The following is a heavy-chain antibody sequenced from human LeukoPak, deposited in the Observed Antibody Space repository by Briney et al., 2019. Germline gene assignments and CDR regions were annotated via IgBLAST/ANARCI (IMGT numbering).Heavy chain of an antibody. CDR2: INHSGST. Sequence: PSETLSLTCAVYGGSFSGYYWSWIRQPPGKGLEWIGEINHSGSTNYNPSLKSRVTISVDTSKSQFSLKLSSVTAADTAVYYCARVSYDYDYYYYGMDVWGQGTTVTVSS. D-gene: IGHD5-12*01. CDR3: ARVSYDYDYYYYGMDV. J-gene: IGHJ6*02. CDR1: GGSFSGYY. V-gene: IGHV4-34*01.